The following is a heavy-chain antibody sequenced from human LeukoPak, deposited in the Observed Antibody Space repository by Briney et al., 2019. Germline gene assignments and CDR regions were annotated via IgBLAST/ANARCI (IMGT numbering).Heavy chain of an antibody. V-gene: IGHV1-8*01. Sequence: ASVKVSCKASGYTFTSYDINWVRQATGQGLEWMGWMNPNSGNTGYAQKFQGRVTMTRNTSISTAYMELSRLRSDDTAVYYCARPLRLGELSFLGYWGQGTLVTVSS. J-gene: IGHJ4*02. CDR2: MNPNSGNT. D-gene: IGHD3-16*02. CDR1: GYTFTSYD. CDR3: ARPLRLGELSFLGY.